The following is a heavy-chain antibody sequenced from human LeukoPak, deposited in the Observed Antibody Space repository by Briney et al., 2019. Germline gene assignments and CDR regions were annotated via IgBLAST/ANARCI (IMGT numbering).Heavy chain of an antibody. V-gene: IGHV3-23*01. J-gene: IGHJ4*02. D-gene: IGHD3-10*01. CDR1: GFTFSSYG. CDR3: AEWFGEAYFDC. CDR2: ISGNGGST. Sequence: GGSLRLSCAASGFTFSSYGMSWVRQAPGKGLEWVSAISGNGGSTYYADSVKGRFTISRDNSKNTLYLQMNSLRAEDTAVYYCAEWFGEAYFDCWGQGTLVTVSS.